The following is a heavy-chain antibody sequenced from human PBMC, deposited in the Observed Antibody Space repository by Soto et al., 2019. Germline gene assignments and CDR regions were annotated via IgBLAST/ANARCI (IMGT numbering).Heavy chain of an antibody. D-gene: IGHD2-15*01. CDR2: IHSDGNSI. CDR3: ARGNIPLTSCKGGSCYDIEY. V-gene: IGHV3-74*01. Sequence: EVQLVESGGGLVQPGGSLRLSCAASGFSRSSYWMHWVRQAPGKGLVGVTRIHSDGNSILYADSVNGRFTISRDNAESMLYLDMLCLRAEDTAVYYRARGNIPLTSCKGGSCYDIEYWGQGTLVSVSS. J-gene: IGHJ4*02. CDR1: GFSRSSYW.